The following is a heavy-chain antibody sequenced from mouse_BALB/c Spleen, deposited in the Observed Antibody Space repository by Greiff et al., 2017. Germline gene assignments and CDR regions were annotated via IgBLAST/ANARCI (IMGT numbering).Heavy chain of an antibody. V-gene: IGHV1-15*01. CDR1: GYTFTDYE. D-gene: IGHD1-2*01. CDR2: IDPETGGT. J-gene: IGHJ3*01. CDR3: TREEGTTATFAY. Sequence: VKLMESGAELVRPGASVTLSCKASGYTFTDYEMHWVKQTPVHGLEWIGAIDPETGGTAYNQKFKGKATLTADKSSSTAYMELRSLTSEDSAVYYCTREEGTTATFAYWGQGTLVTVSA.